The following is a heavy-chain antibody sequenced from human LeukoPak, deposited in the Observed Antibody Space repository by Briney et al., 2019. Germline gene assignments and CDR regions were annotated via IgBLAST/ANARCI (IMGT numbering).Heavy chain of an antibody. CDR2: ISGSGGSI. Sequence: GGSLRLSCAASGFTFSSYAMSWVRQAPGKGLEWVSAISGSGGSIYYADSVKGRFAISRDNAKNSLYLQMNSLRAEDTAVYYCARTKGAFDYWGQGTLVTVSS. CDR1: GFTFSSYA. CDR3: ARTKGAFDY. J-gene: IGHJ4*02. V-gene: IGHV3-23*01. D-gene: IGHD1-1*01.